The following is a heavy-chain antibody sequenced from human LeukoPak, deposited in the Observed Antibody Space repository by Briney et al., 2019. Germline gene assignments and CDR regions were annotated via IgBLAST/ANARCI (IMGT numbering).Heavy chain of an antibody. CDR1: GYTFTGYY. J-gene: IGHJ4*02. D-gene: IGHD6-19*01. Sequence: ASVKVSCKTSGYTFTGYYMHWVRQAPGQGLEWMGWINPNSGGTNYAQKFQGRVTITRDMSTSTAYMELSSLRSEDTAVYYCAAVPYSSGWCDYWGQGTLVTVSS. CDR3: AAVPYSSGWCDY. V-gene: IGHV1-2*02. CDR2: INPNSGGT.